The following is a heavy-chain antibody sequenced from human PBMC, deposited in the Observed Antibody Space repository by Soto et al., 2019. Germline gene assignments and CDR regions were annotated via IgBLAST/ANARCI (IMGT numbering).Heavy chain of an antibody. J-gene: IGHJ4*02. Sequence: QVQLQQWGAGLLKPSETLSLTCTVYGGSFSGNYWSWIRQPPGMGLEWIGEISHSGSGTNYNPSFKSRVTISVDTSKNQFSLKLSSVTAADTAMYYCARGHLPGGNTFYYDYWGQGTLVTVSS. CDR1: GGSFSGNY. CDR3: ARGHLPGGNTFYYDY. V-gene: IGHV4-34*01. CDR2: ISHSGSGT. D-gene: IGHD2-15*01.